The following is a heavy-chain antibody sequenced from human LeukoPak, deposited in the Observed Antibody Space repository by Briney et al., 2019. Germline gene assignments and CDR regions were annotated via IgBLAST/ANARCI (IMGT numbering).Heavy chain of an antibody. CDR1: GGSISSYY. V-gene: IGHV4-59*12. Sequence: SETLSLTCTVSGGSISSYYWSWIRQPPVKGLEWIGCSYHRGSTSYNPSLKSRVTISVDTSKNQFSLKLSSVTAADTAVYYCASNPGYSSSWYGYWGQGTLVTVSS. CDR3: ASNPGYSSSWYGY. J-gene: IGHJ4*02. D-gene: IGHD6-13*01. CDR2: SYHRGST.